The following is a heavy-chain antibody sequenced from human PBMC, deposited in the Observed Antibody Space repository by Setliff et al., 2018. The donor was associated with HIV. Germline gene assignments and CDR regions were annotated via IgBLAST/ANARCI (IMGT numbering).Heavy chain of an antibody. V-gene: IGHV3-53*01. Sequence: LRLSCAASGFTVSSNYMSWVRQAPGKGLEWVSVIYSGGSTYYADSVKGRFTISRDNSRNTLYLQMNSLRAEDTAVYYCARAMVPDSSGYYRPPAFDIWGQGTMVTVSS. CDR2: IYSGGST. CDR3: ARAMVPDSSGYYRPPAFDI. CDR1: GFTVSSNY. D-gene: IGHD3-22*01. J-gene: IGHJ3*02.